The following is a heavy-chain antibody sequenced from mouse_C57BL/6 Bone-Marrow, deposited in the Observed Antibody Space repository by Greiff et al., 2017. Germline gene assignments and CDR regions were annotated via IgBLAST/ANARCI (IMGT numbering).Heavy chain of an antibody. Sequence: QVQLQQPGAELVKPGASVKLSCKASGYTFTSYWMHWVKQRPGQGLEWIGMIHPNSGSTNYNEKFKSKATLTVDKSSSTAYMQLSSLTSEDSAVYYCAREGESYGYGCFAYWGQGTLVTVSA. CDR2: IHPNSGST. J-gene: IGHJ3*01. CDR3: AREGESYGYGCFAY. V-gene: IGHV1-64*01. D-gene: IGHD2-2*01. CDR1: GYTFTSYW.